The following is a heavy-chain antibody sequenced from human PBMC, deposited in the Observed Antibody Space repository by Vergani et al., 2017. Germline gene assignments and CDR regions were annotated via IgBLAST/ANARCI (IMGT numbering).Heavy chain of an antibody. Sequence: QLQLQESGPGLVKPSETLSLTCTVSGGSISSSSYYWGWIRQPPGKGLEWIGSIYYCGSTYYNPSLKSRFTISVDTSKNQFSLKLSSVTAAHTAVYYCASSYSSGWPLHYWGQGTLVTVSS. D-gene: IGHD6-19*01. CDR3: ASSYSSGWPLHY. J-gene: IGHJ4*02. CDR2: IYYCGST. V-gene: IGHV4-39*01. CDR1: GGSISSSSYY.